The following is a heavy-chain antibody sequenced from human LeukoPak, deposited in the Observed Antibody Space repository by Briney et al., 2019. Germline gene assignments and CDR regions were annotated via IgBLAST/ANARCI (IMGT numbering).Heavy chain of an antibody. CDR3: ARLQYRYYYMDV. CDR1: GGSISSYY. V-gene: IGHV4-59*01. D-gene: IGHD4-11*01. Sequence: PSETLSRTCTGSGGSISSYYWSWIRQPPGKGLEWIGYIYYSGSTNYNPSLKSRITISVDTSKNQFSLKLSSVTAADTAVYYCARLQYRYYYMDVWGKGTTVTVSS. J-gene: IGHJ6*03. CDR2: IYYSGST.